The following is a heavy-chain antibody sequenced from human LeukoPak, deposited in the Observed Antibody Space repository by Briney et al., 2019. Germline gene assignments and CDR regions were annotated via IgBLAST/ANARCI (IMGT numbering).Heavy chain of an antibody. D-gene: IGHD2/OR15-2a*01. CDR2: ISADGGGQ. V-gene: IGHV3-30*18. Sequence: GGSMRLSCVASGFTFSTYGMHWVRQAPGKGLEWVAVISADGGGQFYADSVKGRFTISRDNSKNALFLQMNSLGAEDTAVYYCAKEGGHTHSNPYWYFDFWGRGTLVTVS. J-gene: IGHJ2*01. CDR3: AKEGGHTHSNPYWYFDF. CDR1: GFTFSTYG.